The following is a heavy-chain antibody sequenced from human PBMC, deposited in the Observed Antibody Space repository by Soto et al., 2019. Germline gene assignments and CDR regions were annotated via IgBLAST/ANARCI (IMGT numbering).Heavy chain of an antibody. V-gene: IGHV1-46*01. D-gene: IGHD2-21*02. CDR1: GYTFTSHY. CDR2: INPSGGSP. Sequence: QVQMVQSGAEVKKPGASVNVSCKASGYTFTSHYIHWVRQAPGQGLEWMGIINPSGGSPIYAQKFQDRVTMTKDTSTSTVYMSLSSLRSEDTAIYYFARATCRSGDCYSDWFDPWGQGTLITVSS. CDR3: ARATCRSGDCYSDWFDP. J-gene: IGHJ5*02.